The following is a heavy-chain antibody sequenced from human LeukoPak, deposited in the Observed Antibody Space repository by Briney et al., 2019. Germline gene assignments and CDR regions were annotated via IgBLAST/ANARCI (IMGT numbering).Heavy chain of an antibody. V-gene: IGHV4-31*03. CDR1: GDSIINGGYY. D-gene: IGHD5-12*01. CDR2: IYYSGLT. CDR3: ARRVGGYGAFDY. Sequence: SETLSLTCTVSGDSIINGGYYWTWIRQHPGKGLEWLGYIYYSGLTYYNPSLKSRLTISIDTSKNQFSLRLSSVTAADTADYYCARRVGGYGAFDYWGQGTLVTVSS. J-gene: IGHJ4*02.